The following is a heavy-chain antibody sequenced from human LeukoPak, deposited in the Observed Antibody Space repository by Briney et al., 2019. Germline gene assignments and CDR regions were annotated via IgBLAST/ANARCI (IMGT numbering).Heavy chain of an antibody. Sequence: SETLSLTCTVSGGSIRSYYWSWIRQAPGKGLEWIGFISYSGYTSYSPSLKSRVAISVDTSKSQFSLRLSSMTAADTAIYYCARGRNDNGGMFFDSWDQGTLVTVSS. CDR1: GGSIRSYY. V-gene: IGHV4-59*01. CDR3: ARGRNDNGGMFFDS. CDR2: ISYSGYT. D-gene: IGHD4-23*01. J-gene: IGHJ4*02.